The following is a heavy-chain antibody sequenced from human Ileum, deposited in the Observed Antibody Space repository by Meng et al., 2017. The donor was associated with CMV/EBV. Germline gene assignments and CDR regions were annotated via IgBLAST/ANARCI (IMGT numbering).Heavy chain of an antibody. J-gene: IGHJ4*02. Sequence: CACYGGSFSDFYWNWIRQPPGKGLEWIGEINHSGSTNYKPSLKSRVTISLDTSKNQFSLKLSSVTAADTAFYYCARATRNYDSSGFVYWGQGTLVTVSS. CDR1: GGSFSDFY. D-gene: IGHD3-22*01. V-gene: IGHV4-34*01. CDR2: INHSGST. CDR3: ARATRNYDSSGFVY.